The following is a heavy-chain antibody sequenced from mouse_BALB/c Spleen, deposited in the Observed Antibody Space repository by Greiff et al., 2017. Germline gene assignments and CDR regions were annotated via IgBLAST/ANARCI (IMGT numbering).Heavy chain of an antibody. D-gene: IGHD1-1*01. J-gene: IGHJ3*01. CDR3: TRGDYYGSSPFAY. V-gene: IGHV1-15*01. Sequence: VQVVESGAELVRPGASVTLSCKASGYTFTDYEMHWVKQTPVHGLEWIGAIDPETGGTAYNQKFTGKATLTADKSSSTAYMELRSLTSEDSAVYYCTRGDYYGSSPFAYWGQGTLVTVSA. CDR2: IDPETGGT. CDR1: GYTFTDYE.